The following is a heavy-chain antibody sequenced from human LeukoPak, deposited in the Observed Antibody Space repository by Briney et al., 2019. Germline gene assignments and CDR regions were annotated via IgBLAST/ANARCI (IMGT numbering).Heavy chain of an antibody. CDR1: GGSFSGYY. CDR2: INHSGST. CDR3: ARGRVGATYYYYYYMDV. V-gene: IGHV4-34*01. Sequence: PSETLSLICAVYGGSFSGYYWSWIRQPPGKGLEWIGEINHSGSTNYNPSLKSRVTISVDTSKNQFSLKLSSVTAADTAVYYCARGRVGATYYYYYYMDVWGKGTTVTVSS. D-gene: IGHD1-26*01. J-gene: IGHJ6*03.